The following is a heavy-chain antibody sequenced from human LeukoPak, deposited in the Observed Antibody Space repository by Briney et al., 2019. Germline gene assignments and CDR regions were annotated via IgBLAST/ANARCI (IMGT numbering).Heavy chain of an antibody. V-gene: IGHV1-24*01. CDR1: GYTLTELS. Sequence: GASVKVSCKVSGYTLTELSMHWVRQAPGKGLEWMGGFDPEDGETIYAQKFQGRVTMTRDTSTSTVYMELSSLRSEDTAVYYCARDTVPRVGATPRGYYYYYMDVWGKGTTVTISS. D-gene: IGHD1-26*01. CDR2: FDPEDGET. CDR3: ARDTVPRVGATPRGYYYYYMDV. J-gene: IGHJ6*03.